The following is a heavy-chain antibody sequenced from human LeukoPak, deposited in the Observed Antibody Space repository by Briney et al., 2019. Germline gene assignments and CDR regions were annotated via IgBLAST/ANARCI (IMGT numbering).Heavy chain of an antibody. Sequence: SETLSLTCTVSGGSISSGSYYWSWIRQPAGKGLEWIGRVYPSGNTNYNPYNPSLTGRVTISIDASRNQFSLILTSVTAADTAVYCARAETDHYYFDYLGQGILVTVSS. CDR2: VYPSGNT. D-gene: IGHD3-10*01. J-gene: IGHJ4*02. CDR1: GGSISSGSYY. CDR3: ARAETDHYYFDY. V-gene: IGHV4-61*02.